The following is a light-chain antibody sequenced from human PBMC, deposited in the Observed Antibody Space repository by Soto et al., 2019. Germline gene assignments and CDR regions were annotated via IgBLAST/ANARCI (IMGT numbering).Light chain of an antibody. CDR2: DVS. Sequence: QSALTQPASESGSPGQSITISCTGTSSDVGGYNYVSWYQQHPGKAPKLMIYDVSNRPSGVSNRFSGSKSGNTASLTISGLQAEDEADYYCSSYTTSSPYVVFGGGTKLTV. CDR1: SSDVGGYNY. CDR3: SSYTTSSPYVV. J-gene: IGLJ2*01. V-gene: IGLV2-14*01.